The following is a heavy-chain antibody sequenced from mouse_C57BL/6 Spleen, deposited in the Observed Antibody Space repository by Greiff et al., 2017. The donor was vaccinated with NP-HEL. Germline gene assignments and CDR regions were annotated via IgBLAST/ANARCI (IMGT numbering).Heavy chain of an antibody. CDR3: ARDRIYYYGSSYFDY. J-gene: IGHJ2*01. V-gene: IGHV5-4*01. D-gene: IGHD1-1*01. CDR1: GFTFSSYA. CDR2: ISDGGSYT. Sequence: EVMLVESGGGLVKPGGSLKLSCAASGFTFSSYAMSWVRQTPEKRLEWVATISDGGSYTYYPDNVKGRFTISRDNAKNNLYLQMSHLKSEDTAMYYCARDRIYYYGSSYFDYWGQGTTLTVSS.